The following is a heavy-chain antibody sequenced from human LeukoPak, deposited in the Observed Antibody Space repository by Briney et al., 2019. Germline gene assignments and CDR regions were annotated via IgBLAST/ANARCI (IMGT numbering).Heavy chain of an antibody. V-gene: IGHV4-34*01. CDR3: ARGRKYSSSWYRGYNWFDP. CDR2: INHSGST. Sequence: PSETLSLTCAVYGGSFSGYYWSWIRQPPGKGLEWIGEINHSGSTNYNPSLKSRVTISVDTSKNQFSLKLSSVTAADTAVYYCARGRKYSSSWYRGYNWFDPWGQGTLVTVSS. D-gene: IGHD6-13*01. J-gene: IGHJ5*02. CDR1: GGSFSGYY.